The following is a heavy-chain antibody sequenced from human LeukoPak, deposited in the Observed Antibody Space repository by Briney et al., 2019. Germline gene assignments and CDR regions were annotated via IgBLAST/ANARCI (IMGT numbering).Heavy chain of an antibody. V-gene: IGHV4-4*09. D-gene: IGHD6-6*01. CDR2: IYASGST. CDR1: GGSISAYC. J-gene: IGHJ4*02. CDR3: ARAYTSSYYFDY. Sequence: PSETLSLTCTVSGGSISAYCWSWIRQPPGKGLEWIGYIYASGSTNYNPSLKSRVTISVDTSKNQFSLRLSSVTAADTAVYYCARAYTSSYYFDYWGQGTLVTVSS.